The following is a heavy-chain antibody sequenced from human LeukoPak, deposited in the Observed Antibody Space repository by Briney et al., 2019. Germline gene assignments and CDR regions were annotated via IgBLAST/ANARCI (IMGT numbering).Heavy chain of an antibody. D-gene: IGHD3-3*01. Sequence: SVKVSCKASGGTISSYAISWVRQAPGRGLEWMGGIIPIFGTANYAQKFQGRVTITADESTSTAYMELSSLRSEDTAVYYCARDSMDSITIFGVVIINAFDIWGQGTMVTVSS. CDR2: IIPIFGTA. CDR1: GGTISSYA. V-gene: IGHV1-69*13. CDR3: ARDSMDSITIFGVVIINAFDI. J-gene: IGHJ3*02.